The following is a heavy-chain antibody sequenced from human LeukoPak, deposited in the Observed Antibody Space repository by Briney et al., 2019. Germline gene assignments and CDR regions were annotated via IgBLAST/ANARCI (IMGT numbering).Heavy chain of an antibody. CDR2: INAGNGNT. CDR3: ARVGYSYGYTYLDY. V-gene: IGHV1-3*01. CDR1: GYTFTSYA. Sequence: GASVKVSCKASGYTFTSYAMHWVRQAPVQRLEWMGWINAGNGNTKYSQKFQGRVTITRDTSASTAYMELSSLRSEDTAVYYCARVGYSYGYTYLDYWGQGTLVTVSS. D-gene: IGHD5-18*01. J-gene: IGHJ4*02.